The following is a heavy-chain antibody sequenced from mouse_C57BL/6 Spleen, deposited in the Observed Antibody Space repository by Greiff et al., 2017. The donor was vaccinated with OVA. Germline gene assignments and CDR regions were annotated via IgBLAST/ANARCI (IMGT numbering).Heavy chain of an antibody. V-gene: IGHV1-82*01. J-gene: IGHJ4*01. D-gene: IGHD2-5*01. CDR1: GYAFSSSW. Sequence: QVQLQQSGPELVKPGASVKISCKASGYAFSSSWMNWVKQRPGKGLEWIGRIYPGDGDTNYNGKFKGKATLTADKSSSTAYMQLSSLTSEDSAVYFCARSAYHSNSRAMDYWGQGTSVTVSS. CDR3: ARSAYHSNSRAMDY. CDR2: IYPGDGDT.